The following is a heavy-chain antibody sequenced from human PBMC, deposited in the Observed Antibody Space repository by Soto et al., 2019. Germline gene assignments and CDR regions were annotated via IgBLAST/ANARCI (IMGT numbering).Heavy chain of an antibody. CDR2: INAGNGNT. D-gene: IGHD2-2*01. Sequence: ASVKVSCKASGYTFTSYAMHWVRQAPGQRLEWMGWINAGNGNTKYSQKFQGRVTITRDTSASTAYMELSSLRSEDTAVYYCAREYCSSTSCDYYYMDVWGKGTTVTVSS. CDR1: GYTFTSYA. J-gene: IGHJ6*03. CDR3: AREYCSSTSCDYYYMDV. V-gene: IGHV1-3*01.